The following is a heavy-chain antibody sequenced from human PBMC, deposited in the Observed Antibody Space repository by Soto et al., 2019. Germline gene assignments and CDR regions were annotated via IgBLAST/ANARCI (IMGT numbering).Heavy chain of an antibody. Sequence: PGGSVRLSCAASGFTFSSYAMSWVRQAPGKGLEWVSAISGSGGSTYYADSVKGRFTISRDNSKNTLYLQMNSLRAEDTVVYYCARLTVNTFHSPRYFDYWGQGTMVTVYS. CDR2: ISGSGGST. V-gene: IGHV3-23*01. D-gene: IGHD4-17*01. J-gene: IGHJ4*02. CDR3: ARLTVNTFHSPRYFDY. CDR1: GFTFSSYA.